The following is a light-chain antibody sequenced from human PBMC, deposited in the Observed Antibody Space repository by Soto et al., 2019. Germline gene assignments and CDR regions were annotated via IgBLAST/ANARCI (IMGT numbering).Light chain of an antibody. Sequence: ETVMTQSPATLSVSPGGRATLSCRASQSISDTLAWYQQKPGQAPRLLIHGASTRATGFPARFSGSGSGTDFTLTISSLQSEDFAVYYCQQYNNWPWTFDQGTKVEIK. V-gene: IGKV3-15*01. CDR1: QSISDT. CDR3: QQYNNWPWT. J-gene: IGKJ1*01. CDR2: GAS.